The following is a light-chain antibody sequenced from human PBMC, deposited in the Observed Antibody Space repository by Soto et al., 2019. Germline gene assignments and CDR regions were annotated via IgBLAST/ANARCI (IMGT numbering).Light chain of an antibody. J-gene: IGKJ5*01. Sequence: EIVLTQSPGTLSLSPGERATLSCRASQSVSSSYLAWYQQKPGQAPRLLIYGAFNRATGIPDRFSGSGSGTDFTLTFSRLEPEDFAVYYCQQYNNWPSITFGQGTRLEIK. CDR1: QSVSSSY. CDR2: GAF. CDR3: QQYNNWPSIT. V-gene: IGKV3-20*01.